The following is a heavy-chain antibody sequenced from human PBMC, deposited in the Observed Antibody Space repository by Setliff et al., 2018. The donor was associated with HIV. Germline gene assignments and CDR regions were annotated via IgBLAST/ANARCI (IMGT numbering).Heavy chain of an antibody. CDR1: NGSINDYY. CDR2: TYNSENI. Sequence: SETLSLTCSMSNGSINDYYWSWIRQSPGKGLEWIGSTYNSENINYNPSLKSRVTVSVDTSKNQFSLRLTSVTAADTAVYFCARHFYTTSWYSGTYWYFDLWGRGTLVTRLL. J-gene: IGHJ2*01. V-gene: IGHV4-59*12. D-gene: IGHD2-15*01. CDR3: ARHFYTTSWYSGTYWYFDL.